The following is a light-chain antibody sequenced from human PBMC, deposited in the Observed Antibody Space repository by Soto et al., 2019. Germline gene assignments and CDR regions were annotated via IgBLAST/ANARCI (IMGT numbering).Light chain of an antibody. CDR1: ESISNW. CDR2: DAS. V-gene: IGKV1-5*01. J-gene: IGKJ2*01. Sequence: DIQMTQSPSILYASVGDRVAITCRASESISNWLAWYQQKPGKAPKVLIYDASRLQSGVPERFSGSGSGTEFTLTISSLQADDIATYYCQQYKSYSYTFGQGTNLEI. CDR3: QQYKSYSYT.